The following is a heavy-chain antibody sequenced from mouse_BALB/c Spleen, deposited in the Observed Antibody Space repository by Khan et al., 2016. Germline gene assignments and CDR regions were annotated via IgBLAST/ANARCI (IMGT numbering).Heavy chain of an antibody. CDR2: ISDGGSYT. J-gene: IGHJ1*01. CDR3: ARDLNWYFDV. Sequence: EVELVESGGGLVKPGGSLKLSCAASRFTFSDYYMYWVRQTPEKRLEWVATISDGGSYTYYPDSVKGRFTISRDNANLYLQMSSLKSEDTAMYYCARDLNWYFDVWGAGTTVTVSS. CDR1: RFTFSDYY. V-gene: IGHV5-4*02.